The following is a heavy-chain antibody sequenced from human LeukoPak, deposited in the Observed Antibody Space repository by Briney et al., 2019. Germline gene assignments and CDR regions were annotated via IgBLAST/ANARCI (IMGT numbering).Heavy chain of an antibody. CDR3: VRRQTTTSGFDH. V-gene: IGHV3-23*01. D-gene: IGHD1-7*01. CDR1: GFTFSSYA. CDR2: ISGSGGST. Sequence: PGGSLRLSCAASGFTFSSYAMSWVRQAPGKGLEWVSAISGSGGSTYYADSVKGRFTISRDNAKNTLYLQMHSLRAEDTALYYCVRRQTTTSGFDHWGQGTLVTVSS. J-gene: IGHJ4*02.